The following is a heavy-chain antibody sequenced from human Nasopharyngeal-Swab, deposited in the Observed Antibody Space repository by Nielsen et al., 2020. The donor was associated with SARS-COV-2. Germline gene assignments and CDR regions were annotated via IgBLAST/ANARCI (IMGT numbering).Heavy chain of an antibody. CDR3: ARMDFIASRDY. J-gene: IGHJ4*02. Sequence: GESLKISCEVSGFSVSYNYMSWVRQAPGKGLEWVAVIYNRGETHYTDSVRGRFTISRDNSKNMVNLQLNSLRAEDTAVYYCARMDFIASRDYWGQGTLVTVSS. CDR2: IYNRGET. V-gene: IGHV3-53*01. D-gene: IGHD6-13*01. CDR1: GFSVSYNY.